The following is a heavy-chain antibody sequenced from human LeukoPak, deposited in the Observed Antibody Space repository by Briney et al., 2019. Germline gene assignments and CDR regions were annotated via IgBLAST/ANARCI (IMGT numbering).Heavy chain of an antibody. J-gene: IGHJ5*02. Sequence: GGSLRLSCAASGFTFSSYEMNWVRQAPGKGLEWVSYISSSGSTIYYADSVKGRFTISRDNAKKSLYLQMNSLRAEDTAVYYCARASNPWLQLTWGQGTLVTVSS. CDR2: ISSSGSTI. CDR1: GFTFSSYE. V-gene: IGHV3-48*03. CDR3: ARASNPWLQLT. D-gene: IGHD5-24*01.